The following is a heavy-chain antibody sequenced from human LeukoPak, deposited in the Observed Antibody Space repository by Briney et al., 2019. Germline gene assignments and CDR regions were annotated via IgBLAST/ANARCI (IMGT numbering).Heavy chain of an antibody. J-gene: IGHJ4*02. Sequence: GGSLRLSCAASGFTFSSYSMNWVRQAPGKGLEWVSSISSSSTYIYYADSVKGRFTISRDNAKNSLYLQMNSLRAEDTAVYYCARGATYAYYQDYWGQGTLVTVSS. CDR1: GFTFSSYS. CDR2: ISSSSTYI. V-gene: IGHV3-21*01. CDR3: ARGATYAYYQDY. D-gene: IGHD1-26*01.